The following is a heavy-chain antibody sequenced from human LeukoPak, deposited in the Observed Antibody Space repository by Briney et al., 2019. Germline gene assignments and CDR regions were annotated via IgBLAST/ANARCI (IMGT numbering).Heavy chain of an antibody. CDR2: ISGSGTGT. CDR3: AKDRPASHGSGSFGDY. V-gene: IGHV3-23*01. D-gene: IGHD3-10*01. Sequence: PGGSLRLSCAASGLTFSTYGMSWVRQAPGKGLEWVSAISGSGTGTYYADSVKGRFTISRDNSKSTMYLQMNSLRLEDTAVYYCAKDRPASHGSGSFGDYWGQGTQVTVST. J-gene: IGHJ4*02. CDR1: GLTFSTYG.